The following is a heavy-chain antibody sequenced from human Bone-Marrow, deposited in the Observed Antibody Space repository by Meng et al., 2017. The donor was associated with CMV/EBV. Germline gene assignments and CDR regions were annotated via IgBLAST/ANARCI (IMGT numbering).Heavy chain of an antibody. CDR2: ISSSSTYI. D-gene: IGHD2-2*01. CDR3: ARGGNSVVPTAVLGGMDF. CDR1: GFTFGNNN. J-gene: IGHJ6*02. Sequence: GGSLRLSCAASGFTFGNNNMNWVRQAPGKGLEWVSSISSSSTYIYYADSVKGRFTISRDNAKNSLYLQMNSLRAEDTAVYYCARGGNSVVPTAVLGGMDFWGQGTTVTVSS. V-gene: IGHV3-21*01.